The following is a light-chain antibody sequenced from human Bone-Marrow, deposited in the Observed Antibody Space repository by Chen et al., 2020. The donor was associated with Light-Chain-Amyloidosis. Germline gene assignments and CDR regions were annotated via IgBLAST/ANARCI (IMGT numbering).Light chain of an antibody. CDR1: SGSIATNY. J-gene: IGLJ3*02. CDR2: EDD. CDR3: QSYQGSSQGV. Sequence: NFMLTQPHSVLESPGKTVIISCNRSSGSIATNYVEWYQQRTGSSPTTVIYEDDKRPSGVPDRFSGSIDRSYNSASLTSSVLKTEDEAGYFCQSYQGSSQGVFGGGTKLTVL. V-gene: IGLV6-57*01.